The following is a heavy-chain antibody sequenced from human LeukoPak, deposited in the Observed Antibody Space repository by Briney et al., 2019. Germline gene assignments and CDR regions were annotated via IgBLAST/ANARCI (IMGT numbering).Heavy chain of an antibody. CDR2: ISGDDHDK. V-gene: IGHV3-11*03. J-gene: IGHJ4*02. CDR3: ARRAHYSSTVCGFANLDY. CDR1: GFTFSGSD. Sequence: GGSLRLSCDASGFTFSGSDMSWIRQAPGKGLEWLSDISGDDHDKNYADTVKGRFTISRDKAKNSVFLEVKSLRADDTAVYFCARRAHYSSTVCGFANLDYWGQGTLVTVSS. D-gene: IGHD2-2*01.